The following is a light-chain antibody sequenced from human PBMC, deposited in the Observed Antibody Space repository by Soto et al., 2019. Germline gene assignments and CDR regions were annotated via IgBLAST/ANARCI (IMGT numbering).Light chain of an antibody. CDR3: SSYTSSSTYV. CDR1: SSDVGGYNY. V-gene: IGLV2-14*01. Sequence: QSVLTQPASVSGSPGQSITISYTGTSSDVGGYNYVSWYQQHPGKAPKLMIYDVSNRPSGVSNRFSGSKSGNTASLTISGPQAEDEADYYCSSYTSSSTYVFGTGTKVTVL. J-gene: IGLJ1*01. CDR2: DVS.